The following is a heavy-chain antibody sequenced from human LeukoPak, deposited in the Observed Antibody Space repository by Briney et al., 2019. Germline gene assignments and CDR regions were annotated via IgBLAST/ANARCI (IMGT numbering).Heavy chain of an antibody. Sequence: SETLSLTCTVSGGSISTYYWNWVRQPPGKGLEWIGYIYHGGSTNYNPSLQSRVTISVDTSKNQFSLNLNSVTAADTAVYYCARGGAARLHFQNWGQGTLVTVSS. V-gene: IGHV4-59*01. D-gene: IGHD6-6*01. CDR2: IYHGGST. J-gene: IGHJ1*01. CDR1: GGSISTYY. CDR3: ARGGAARLHFQN.